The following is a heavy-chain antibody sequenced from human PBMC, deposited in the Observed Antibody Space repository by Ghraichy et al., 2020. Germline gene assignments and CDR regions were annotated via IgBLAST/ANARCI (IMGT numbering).Heavy chain of an antibody. D-gene: IGHD6-19*01. J-gene: IGHJ6*03. Sequence: SETLSLTCAVYGGSFSGYYWSWIRQPPGKGLEWIGEINHSGSTNYNPSLKSRVTISVDTSKNQFSLKLSSVTAADTAVYYCARGRIAVPLRHYYYYMDVWGKGTTVTVSS. CDR1: GGSFSGYY. V-gene: IGHV4-34*01. CDR3: ARGRIAVPLRHYYYYMDV. CDR2: INHSGST.